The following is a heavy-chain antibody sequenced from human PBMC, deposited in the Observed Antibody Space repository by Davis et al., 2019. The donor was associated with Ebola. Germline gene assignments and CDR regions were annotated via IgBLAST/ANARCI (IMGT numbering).Heavy chain of an antibody. V-gene: IGHV3-15*07. J-gene: IGHJ6*02. Sequence: GESLKISCAASGFTFSGSAMHWVRQASGKGLEWVGRIKSKTDGGTTDYAAPVKGRFTISRDESKNTLYLQMNSLKTEDTAVYYCTTDRWVRGVSLKYYYYGMDVWGQGTTVTVSS. CDR1: GFTFSGSA. CDR3: TTDRWVRGVSLKYYYYGMDV. CDR2: IKSKTDGGTT. D-gene: IGHD3-10*01.